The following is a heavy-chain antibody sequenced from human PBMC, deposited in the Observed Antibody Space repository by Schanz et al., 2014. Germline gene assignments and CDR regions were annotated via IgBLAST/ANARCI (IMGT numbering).Heavy chain of an antibody. CDR1: GYTFSDYG. CDR2: ISPYTGNT. Sequence: QVQLVQSGAEVKKPGASVKVSCKTSGYTFSDYGITWVRQAPGQGLEWVGWISPYTGNTHYFDKMEGRVHMTTDPSTSTAYMGVRRLISDDTAMYYRATMWGYCTATACQILEVLDVWGQGTMVTVSS. J-gene: IGHJ3*01. CDR3: ATMWGYCTATACQILEVLDV. V-gene: IGHV1-18*01. D-gene: IGHD2-8*02.